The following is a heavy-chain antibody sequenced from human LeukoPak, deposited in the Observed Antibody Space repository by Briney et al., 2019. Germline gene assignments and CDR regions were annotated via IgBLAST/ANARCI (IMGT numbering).Heavy chain of an antibody. Sequence: GSLRLSCAASGFTFSSYSMNWVRQAPGKGLEWVSSISSSSSYINYADSLKGRFTITRDNAKTSLYLKMNSLRAEDTGAYYCARVGYSYAPTSDYYYMDVWGKGTTVTVSS. CDR3: ARVGYSYAPTSDYYYMDV. J-gene: IGHJ6*03. CDR2: ISSSSSYI. D-gene: IGHD5-18*01. V-gene: IGHV3-21*01. CDR1: GFTFSSYS.